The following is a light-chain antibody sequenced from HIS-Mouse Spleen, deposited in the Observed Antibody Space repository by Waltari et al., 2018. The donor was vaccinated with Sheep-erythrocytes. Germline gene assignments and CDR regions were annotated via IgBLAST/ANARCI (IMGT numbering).Light chain of an antibody. CDR2: DAS. CDR3: QQRSNWLT. V-gene: IGKV3-11*01. CDR1: QSVSSY. J-gene: IGKJ4*01. Sequence: EIVLNKSPATLSLSPGERATLSCRASQSVSSYLAWYQQKPGQAPRLLIYDASNRATGIPARFSGSGSGTDFTLTISSLEPEDFAVYYCQQRSNWLTFGGGTKVEIK.